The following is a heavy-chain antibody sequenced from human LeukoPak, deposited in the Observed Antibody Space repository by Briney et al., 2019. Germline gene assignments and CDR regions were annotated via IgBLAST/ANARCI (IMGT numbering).Heavy chain of an antibody. CDR2: IYYSGST. Sequence: SETLSLTCTVSGGSISSSSYYWGWIRQPPGKGLEWIGSIYYSGSTYYNPSLKSRVTISVDTSKNQFSLKLSSVTAADTAVYYCARHHNSLVDYWGQGTLATVSS. D-gene: IGHD5-24*01. CDR1: GGSISSSSYY. J-gene: IGHJ4*02. V-gene: IGHV4-39*01. CDR3: ARHHNSLVDY.